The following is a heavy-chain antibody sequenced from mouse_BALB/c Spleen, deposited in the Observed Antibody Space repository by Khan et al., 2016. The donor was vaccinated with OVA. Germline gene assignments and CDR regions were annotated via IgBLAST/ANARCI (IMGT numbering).Heavy chain of an antibody. D-gene: IGHD1-1*01. J-gene: IGHJ3*01. Sequence: EVELVESGGDLVKPGGSLKLSCAASGFTFSTYGMSWVRQTPDKRLEWVATVSTGGSYTYYPDSVKGRITISRDNDKNTLYLQMSSLKSEDTAMFYCTRLAYYYDSEGFAYWGQGTLVTVSA. V-gene: IGHV5-6*01. CDR3: TRLAYYYDSEGFAY. CDR2: VSTGGSYT. CDR1: GFTFSTYG.